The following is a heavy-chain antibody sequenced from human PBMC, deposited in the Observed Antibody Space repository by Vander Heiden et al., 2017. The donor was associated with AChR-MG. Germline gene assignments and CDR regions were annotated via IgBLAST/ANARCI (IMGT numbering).Heavy chain of an antibody. CDR1: GYTFTSYD. V-gene: IGHV1-8*01. D-gene: IGHD6-19*01. CDR3: ARSKYSSGSPVGGY. J-gene: IGHJ4*02. Sequence: QVQLVQSGAEVKKPGASVKVSCQASGYTFTSYDINWVRQATGQGLEWMGWMTPNSGQTGYAQKFQGRVTMTRNTSISTAYMELSSLRSDDTAVYYCARSKYSSGSPVGGYWGRGTLVTVCS. CDR2: MTPNSGQT.